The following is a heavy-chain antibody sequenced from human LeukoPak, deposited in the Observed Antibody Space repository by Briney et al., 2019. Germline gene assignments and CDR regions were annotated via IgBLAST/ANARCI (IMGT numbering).Heavy chain of an antibody. CDR3: AGGSGWLIHH. CDR2: IKQDGSET. J-gene: IGHJ1*01. Sequence: GGSLRLSCAASGFTFSSYWMNWVRHPPGKGLEWVAGIKQDGSETLYVGSVRGRFTISRDNAQNSLYLQMNSLRTEDTAVYYCAGGSGWLIHHWGQGTLVAVSS. V-gene: IGHV3-7*01. CDR1: GFTFSSYW. D-gene: IGHD6-13*01.